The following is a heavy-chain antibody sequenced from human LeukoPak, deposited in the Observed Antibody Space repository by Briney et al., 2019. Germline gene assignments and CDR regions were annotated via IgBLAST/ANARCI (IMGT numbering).Heavy chain of an antibody. V-gene: IGHV4-59*01. CDR1: GGSISSYY. CDR2: TYYSGST. CDR3: AREGIAAAGQNWFDP. J-gene: IGHJ5*02. D-gene: IGHD6-13*01. Sequence: SETLSLTCTVSGGSISSYYWSWIRQPPGKGLEWIGYTYYSGSTNYNPSLKSRVTISVDTSKNQFSLKLSSVTAADTAVYYCAREGIAAAGQNWFDPWGQGTLVTVSS.